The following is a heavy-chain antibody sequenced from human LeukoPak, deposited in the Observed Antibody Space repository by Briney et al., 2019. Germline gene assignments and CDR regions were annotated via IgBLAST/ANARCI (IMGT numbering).Heavy chain of an antibody. CDR1: GFTFSSYS. CDR3: ARAPSSYGDYVDY. Sequence: PGGSLRLSCAASGFTFSSYSMNWVRQAPGKGLEWVANIKQDGSEKYYVDSVKGRFTISRDNAKISLYLQMNSLRAEDTAVYYCARAPSSYGDYVDYWGQGTLVTVSS. V-gene: IGHV3-7*01. CDR2: IKQDGSEK. D-gene: IGHD4-17*01. J-gene: IGHJ4*02.